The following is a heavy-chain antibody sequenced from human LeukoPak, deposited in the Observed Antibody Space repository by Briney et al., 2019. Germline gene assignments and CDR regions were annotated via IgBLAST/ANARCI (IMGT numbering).Heavy chain of an antibody. J-gene: IGHJ3*02. CDR1: GGTFSSYA. D-gene: IGHD4-17*01. CDR3: ARDHRNGDYRYDAFDI. CDR2: IIPIFGTA. V-gene: IGHV1-69*05. Sequence: ASVKVSCKASGGTFSSYAISWVRQAPGQGLEWMGRIIPIFGTANYAQKFQGRVTITTDESTSTAYMELSSLRSEDTAVYYCARDHRNGDYRYDAFDIWGQGTMVTVSS.